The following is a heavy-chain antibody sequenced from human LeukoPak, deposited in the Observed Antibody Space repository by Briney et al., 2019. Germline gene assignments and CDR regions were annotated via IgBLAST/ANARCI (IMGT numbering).Heavy chain of an antibody. D-gene: IGHD2-2*02. CDR1: GFTFTNHY. J-gene: IGHJ6*02. V-gene: IGHV3-30*03. Sequence: PGGSLRLSCAASGFTFTNHYMDWVRQAPGKGLEWVAVISYDGSNKYYADSVKGRFTISRDNSKNTLYLQMNSLRAEDTAVYYCARDLPRDIVVVPAAIDYYYYGMDVWGQGTTVTVSS. CDR2: ISYDGSNK. CDR3: ARDLPRDIVVVPAAIDYYYYGMDV.